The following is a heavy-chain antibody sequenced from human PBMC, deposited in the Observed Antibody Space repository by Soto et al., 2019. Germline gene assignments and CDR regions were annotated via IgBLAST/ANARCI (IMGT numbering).Heavy chain of an antibody. CDR3: VPPKSHLFEDYGGNSGSDY. CDR1: GFTFSSYG. CDR2: ISYDGSNK. J-gene: IGHJ4*02. Sequence: QVQLVESGGGVVQPGRSLRLSCAASGFTFSSYGMHWVRQAPGKGLEWVAVISYDGSNKYYADSVKGRFTISRDNSKNTLYLQMNSLRAEDTAVYYCVPPKSHLFEDYGGNSGSDYWGQGTLVTVSS. V-gene: IGHV3-30*03. D-gene: IGHD4-17*01.